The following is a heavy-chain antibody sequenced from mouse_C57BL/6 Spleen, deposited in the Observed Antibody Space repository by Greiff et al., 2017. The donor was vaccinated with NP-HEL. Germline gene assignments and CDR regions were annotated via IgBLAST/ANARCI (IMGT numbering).Heavy chain of an antibody. J-gene: IGHJ2*01. CDR2: LSPETGGT. D-gene: IGHD1-1*01. V-gene: IGHV1-15*01. CDR3: TRYHLLRYFDY. CDR1: GYTFTDYE. Sequence: VQLPPSFSSLFRPGASVTLSCKASGYTFTDYEMHWVKQTPVHGLALIGSLSPETGGTAYNQKFKGKAILTADKSSSTAYMELRSLTSEDSAVYYCTRYHLLRYFDYWGQGTTLTVSS.